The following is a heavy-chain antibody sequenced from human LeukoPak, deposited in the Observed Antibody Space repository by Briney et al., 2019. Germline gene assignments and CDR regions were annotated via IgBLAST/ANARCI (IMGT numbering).Heavy chain of an antibody. D-gene: IGHD4-17*01. J-gene: IGHJ3*02. CDR3: AKDLSKSYGDYGTSGAFDI. V-gene: IGHV3-53*01. CDR2: IYSGGST. Sequence: GGSLRLSCAASGFTVSSNYMSWVRQAPGKGLEWVSVIYSGGSTFYADSVKGRFTISRDNSKNTLYLLMNSLRAEDTAIYYCAKDLSKSYGDYGTSGAFDIWGQGTLVTVSS. CDR1: GFTVSSNY.